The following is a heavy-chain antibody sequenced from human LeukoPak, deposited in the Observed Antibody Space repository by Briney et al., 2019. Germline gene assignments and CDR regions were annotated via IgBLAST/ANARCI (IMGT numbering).Heavy chain of an antibody. CDR2: ISYDGSNK. Sequence: GGSLRLSCAASGFTFSSYGMHWVRQAPGKGLEWVAVISYDGSNKYYADSVKGRFTISRDNSKNTLYLQMNSLRAEDTAVYYCARPLLTKLREGYFDYWGQGTLVTVSS. V-gene: IGHV3-30*03. CDR3: ARPLLTKLREGYFDY. CDR1: GFTFSSYG. J-gene: IGHJ4*02. D-gene: IGHD2-21*01.